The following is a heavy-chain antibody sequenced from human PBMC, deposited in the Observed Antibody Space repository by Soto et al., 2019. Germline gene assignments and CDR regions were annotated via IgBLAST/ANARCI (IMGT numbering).Heavy chain of an antibody. CDR3: ARYSKPRYYYGSGSFYYYGMDV. D-gene: IGHD3-10*01. V-gene: IGHV4-34*01. CDR1: GGSISSYY. J-gene: IGHJ6*02. CDR2: INHSGST. Sequence: SETLSLTCTVSGGSISSYYWSWIRQPPGKGLEWIGEINHSGSTNYNPSLKSRVTISVDTSKNQFSLKLSSVTAADTAVYYCARYSKPRYYYGSGSFYYYGMDVWGQGTTVTVSS.